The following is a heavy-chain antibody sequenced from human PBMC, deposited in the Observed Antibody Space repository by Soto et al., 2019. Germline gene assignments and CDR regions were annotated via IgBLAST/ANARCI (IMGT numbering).Heavy chain of an antibody. CDR3: AVGILVARGYFDR. CDR1: GFPFRRYS. D-gene: IGHD6-19*01. CDR2: ISDSSSSI. V-gene: IGHV3-48*01. J-gene: IGHJ2*01. Sequence: QVVESGGGLVLPGGSLRLSCAASGFPFRRYSMNWVRQAPGKGLEWVSYISDSSSSIHDADSVKGRFTISRDNAKNSLYRQSNSLRVEDTAVYYCAVGILVARGYFDRWGRGPLVPVSS.